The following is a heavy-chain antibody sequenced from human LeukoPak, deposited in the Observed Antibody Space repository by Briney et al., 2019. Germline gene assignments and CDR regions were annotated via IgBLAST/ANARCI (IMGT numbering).Heavy chain of an antibody. Sequence: GRSLRLSCAASRFTFSSYSINWVSQAPRKGLEWVSSISSSSSYIYHADSVKGRFTISRDNAKNSLYLQMNSLRAEDTAVYYCARSRDYGDYDAFDIWGQGTMVTVSS. V-gene: IGHV3-21*01. D-gene: IGHD4-17*01. CDR3: ARSRDYGDYDAFDI. CDR2: ISSSSSYI. J-gene: IGHJ3*02. CDR1: RFTFSSYS.